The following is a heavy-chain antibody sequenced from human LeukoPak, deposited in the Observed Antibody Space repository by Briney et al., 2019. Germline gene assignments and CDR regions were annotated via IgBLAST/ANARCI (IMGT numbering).Heavy chain of an antibody. CDR2: IRSKTYSYAT. CDR1: GFTFSASA. D-gene: IGHD5/OR15-5a*01. J-gene: IGHJ4*02. V-gene: IGHV3-73*01. CDR3: FPVDKIMSNY. Sequence: GGSLRLSCAASGFTFSASAMHWVRQAAGKGLEWVGRIRSKTYSYATEYAASVKGRFTISRDDSKNMAYLQMTSLKTEDTAVYYFFPVDKIMSNYGGKEPLVTVS.